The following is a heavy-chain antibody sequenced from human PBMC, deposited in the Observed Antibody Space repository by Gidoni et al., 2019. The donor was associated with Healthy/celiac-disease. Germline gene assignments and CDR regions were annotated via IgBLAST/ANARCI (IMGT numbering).Heavy chain of an antibody. J-gene: IGHJ4*02. Sequence: QVQLVQSGAAGKKPGSSVTVSCKASGATFSSYAISWVGQAPGQGLEWMGRIIPILGIANYAQKFQGRVTITADKSTSTAYMELSSLRSEDTAVYYCARDVGGYSSSYRNYWGQGTLVTVSS. CDR3: ARDVGGYSSSYRNY. CDR2: IIPILGIA. D-gene: IGHD6-13*01. CDR1: GATFSSYA. V-gene: IGHV1-69*04.